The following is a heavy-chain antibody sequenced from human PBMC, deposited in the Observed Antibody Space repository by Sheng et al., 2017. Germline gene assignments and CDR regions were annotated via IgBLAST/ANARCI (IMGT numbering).Heavy chain of an antibody. Sequence: EVQLVESGGGLVQPGGSLRLSCAASGFTFSSYDMHWVRQATGKGLEWVSAIGTAGDTYYPGSVKGRFTISRENAKNSLYLQMNSLRAGDTAVYYCARGSVSSGWFWYFDLWGRGTLVTVSS. CDR1: GFTFSSYD. CDR2: IGTAGDT. D-gene: IGHD6-19*01. CDR3: ARGSVSSGWFWYFDL. J-gene: IGHJ2*01. V-gene: IGHV3-13*01.